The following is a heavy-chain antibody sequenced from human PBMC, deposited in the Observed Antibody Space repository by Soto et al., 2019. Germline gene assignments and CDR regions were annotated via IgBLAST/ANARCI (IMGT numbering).Heavy chain of an antibody. CDR2: ISYDGSNK. V-gene: IGHV3-30*03. CDR1: GFTFNTYG. CDR3: ATDRRITMVRGSIRSFDS. Sequence: PGGSLRPSCAVSGFTFNTYGMYWVRQAPGKGLEWVAAISYDGSNKYHADSVKGRFTITRDNSKNTLYLQMNSLRVEDTAVYYCATDRRITMVRGSIRSFDSWGQGTLVTVSS. D-gene: IGHD3-10*01. J-gene: IGHJ4*02.